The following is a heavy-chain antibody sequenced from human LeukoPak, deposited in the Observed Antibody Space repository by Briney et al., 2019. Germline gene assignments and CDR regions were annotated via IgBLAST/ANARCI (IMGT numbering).Heavy chain of an antibody. CDR3: ARGGRISAGTFD. J-gene: IGHJ4*02. V-gene: IGHV4-59*01. CDR2: IYYSGST. CDR1: GGSISSYY. D-gene: IGHD6-13*01. Sequence: SETLSLTCTVSGGSISSYYWSWIRQPLGKGLEWIGYIYYSGSTNYNPSLKSRVTISVDTSKNQFSLRLSSVTAADTAVYYCARGGRISAGTFDWGQGTLVTVSS.